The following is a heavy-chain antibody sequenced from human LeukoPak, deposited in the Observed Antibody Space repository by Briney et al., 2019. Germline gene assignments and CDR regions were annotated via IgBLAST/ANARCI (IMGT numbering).Heavy chain of an antibody. CDR3: AIDYYGSGSWAFDI. V-gene: IGHV3-53*01. Sequence: AGGSLRLSCAASGFTVSSNCMSWVRQAPGKGLEWVSVIYSGGSTYYADSVKGRFTISRDNSKNTLYLQMNSLRAEDTAVYYCAIDYYGSGSWAFDIWGQGTMVTVSS. D-gene: IGHD3-10*01. J-gene: IGHJ3*02. CDR2: IYSGGST. CDR1: GFTVSSNC.